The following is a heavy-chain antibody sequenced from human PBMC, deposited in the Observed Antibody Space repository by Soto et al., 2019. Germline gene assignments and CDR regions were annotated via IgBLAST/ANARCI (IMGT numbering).Heavy chain of an antibody. J-gene: IGHJ5*02. CDR3: ARDRYCSGGSCYSDATYNWFDP. D-gene: IGHD2-15*01. Sequence: SVKVSCKASGGTFSSYTISWVRQAPGQGLEWMGRIIPILGIANYAQKFQGRVTITADKSTSAAYMELSSLRSEDTAVYYCARDRYCSGGSCYSDATYNWFDPWGQGTLVTVSS. CDR1: GGTFSSYT. CDR2: IIPILGIA. V-gene: IGHV1-69*04.